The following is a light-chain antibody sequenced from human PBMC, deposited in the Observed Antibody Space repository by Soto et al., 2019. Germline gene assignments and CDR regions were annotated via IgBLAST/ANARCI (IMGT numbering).Light chain of an antibody. J-gene: IGKJ5*01. CDR3: QQGSNWPIT. CDR1: QSVSSY. Sequence: EIVLTQSPATLSLSPGERATLSCRASQSVSSYLAWYQQKPGQAPRLLIYDASNRATGIPARFSGSGSGTVFTLTISSLELEGFAVYYCQQGSNWPITFGQGTRLEIK. V-gene: IGKV3-11*01. CDR2: DAS.